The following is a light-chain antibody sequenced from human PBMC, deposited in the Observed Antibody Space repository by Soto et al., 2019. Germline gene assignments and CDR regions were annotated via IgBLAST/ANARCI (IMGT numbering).Light chain of an antibody. CDR1: SSNIGNNA. CDR2: YDD. V-gene: IGLV1-36*01. J-gene: IGLJ1*01. CDR3: AAWDDSLNGYV. Sequence: RQRVTISCSGSSSNIGNNAVNWYQQLPGKAPKILIFYDDLLPSGVSDRFSASKSGTSAALAISGLQSEDEADYFWAAWDDSLNGYVFGTGTKVTVL.